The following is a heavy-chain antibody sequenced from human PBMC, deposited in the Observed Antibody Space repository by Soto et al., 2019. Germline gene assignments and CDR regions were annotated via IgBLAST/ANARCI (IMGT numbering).Heavy chain of an antibody. CDR2: IYYSGST. CDR3: ARSSRVRITFGGVIDFDY. J-gene: IGHJ4*02. V-gene: IGHV4-59*08. Sequence: GSLRLSCTVSGGSISSYYWSWIRQPPGKGLEWIGYIYYSGSTNYNPSLKSRVTISVDTSKNQFSLKLSSVTAADTAVYYCARSSRVRITFGGVIDFDYWGQGTLVTVSS. CDR1: GGSISSYY. D-gene: IGHD3-16*02.